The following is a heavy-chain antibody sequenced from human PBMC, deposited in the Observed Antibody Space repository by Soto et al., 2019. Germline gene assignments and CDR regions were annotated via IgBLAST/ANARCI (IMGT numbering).Heavy chain of an antibody. CDR3: ANPIPKTGTTFGL. CDR2: ISGSGDDT. D-gene: IGHD1-1*01. CDR1: GFTFSNFA. V-gene: IGHV3-23*01. J-gene: IGHJ4*02. Sequence: QLLESGGGFVQPGGSLRLSCVASGFTFSNFAMAWVRQGPGEGLEWVSAISGSGDDTFYADSMKGRFTISRDNSKDTLSLQINSLRAEDTAVYYCANPIPKTGTTFGLWGQGTLVTLSS.